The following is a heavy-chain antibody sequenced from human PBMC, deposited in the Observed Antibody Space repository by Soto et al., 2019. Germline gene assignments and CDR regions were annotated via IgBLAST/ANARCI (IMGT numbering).Heavy chain of an antibody. CDR1: GGSISSGGYY. J-gene: IGHJ3*02. CDR3: ARTATVENAFDI. D-gene: IGHD4-17*01. Sequence: PSETLSLTCTVSGGSISSGGYYWSWIRQHPGKGLEWIGYIYYSGSTYYNPSLKSRATISVDTSKNQFSLKLSSVTAADTAVYYCARTATVENAFDIWGQGTMVTVSS. V-gene: IGHV4-31*03. CDR2: IYYSGST.